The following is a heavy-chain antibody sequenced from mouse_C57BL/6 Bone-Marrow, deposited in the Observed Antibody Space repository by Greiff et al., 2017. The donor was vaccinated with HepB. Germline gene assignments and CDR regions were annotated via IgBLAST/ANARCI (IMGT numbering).Heavy chain of an antibody. CDR1: GYSITSGYY. V-gene: IGHV3-6*01. CDR3: AREEFYSNYAFDY. CDR2: ISYDGSN. D-gene: IGHD2-5*01. Sequence: EVQLVESGPGLVKPSQSLSLTCSVTGYSITSGYYWNWIRQFPGNKLEWMGYISYDGSNNYNPSLKNRISITRDTSKNQFFLKLNSVTTEDTATYYCAREEFYSNYAFDYWGQGTTLTVSS. J-gene: IGHJ2*01.